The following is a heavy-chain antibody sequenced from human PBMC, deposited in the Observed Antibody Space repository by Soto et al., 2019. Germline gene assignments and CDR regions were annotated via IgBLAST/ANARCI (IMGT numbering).Heavy chain of an antibody. CDR3: ARVYQRFYYYYYGMDV. V-gene: IGHV3-74*01. CDR2: INSDGSST. J-gene: IGHJ6*02. CDR1: GFTFSSYW. D-gene: IGHD2-2*01. Sequence: EVQLVESGGGLVQPGGSLRLSCAASGFTFSSYWMHWVRQAPGKGLVWVSRINSDGSSTSYADSVKGRFTISRDNAKNTLYLQMNSLGAEDTAVYYCARVYQRFYYYYYGMDVWGQGTTVTVSS.